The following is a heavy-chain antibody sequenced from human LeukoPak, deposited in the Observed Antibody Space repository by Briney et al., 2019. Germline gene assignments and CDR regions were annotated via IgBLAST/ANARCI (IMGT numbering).Heavy chain of an antibody. CDR3: TKDPNGDYVGAFDT. J-gene: IGHJ5*02. Sequence: GGSLRLSCAASGFTFSSFAMTWVRQAPGKGLEWVSSITGGHYPTYNTDSVKGRFTISRDNSKNTLDLQMNSLRADDTAVYYCTKDPNGDYVGAFDTWGQGTLVTVSP. D-gene: IGHD4-17*01. CDR1: GFTFSSFA. CDR2: ITGGHYPT. V-gene: IGHV3-23*01.